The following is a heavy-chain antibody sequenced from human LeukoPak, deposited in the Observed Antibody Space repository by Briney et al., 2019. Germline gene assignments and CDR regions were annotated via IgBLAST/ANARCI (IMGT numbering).Heavy chain of an antibody. J-gene: IGHJ4*02. V-gene: IGHV3-30*03. Sequence: GGSLRLSCVVSGFTFSRFDMRWVGQAPGKGLEWVAAIAYDGSNKYYANSVKSRVTISRDNSKNTLSLQMNSLRGEDTAVYYCARGRCCYNCVSEFYYWGQGTLVTVSS. CDR2: IAYDGSNK. CDR3: ARGRCCYNCVSEFYY. D-gene: IGHD5-24*01. CDR1: GFTFSRFD.